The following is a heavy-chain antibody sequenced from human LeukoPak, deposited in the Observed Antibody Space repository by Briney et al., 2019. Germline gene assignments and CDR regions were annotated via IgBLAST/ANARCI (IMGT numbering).Heavy chain of an antibody. Sequence: PSETLSLTCTVSGASIRSYYWSWIRQFPGEGLEWIGCVFRSGSTNYNPSLKSRLTISADTSKKQFYLTLRSVTAADTAVYYCASARDYYDSSGYYYAPPNFDYWGQGTLVTVSS. D-gene: IGHD3-22*01. CDR3: ASARDYYDSSGYYYAPPNFDY. J-gene: IGHJ4*02. CDR2: VFRSGST. CDR1: GASIRSYY. V-gene: IGHV4-4*08.